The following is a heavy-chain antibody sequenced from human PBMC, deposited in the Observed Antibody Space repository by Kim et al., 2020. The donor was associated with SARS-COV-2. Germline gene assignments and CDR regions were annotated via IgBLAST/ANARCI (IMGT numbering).Heavy chain of an antibody. CDR2: IYYSGST. J-gene: IGHJ5*02. D-gene: IGHD6-19*01. CDR3: ARWGIAVAGDWFDP. V-gene: IGHV4-39*01. CDR1: GGSISSSSYY. Sequence: SETLSLTCTVSGGSISSSSYYWGWIRQPPGKGLEWIGSIYYSGSTYYNPSLKSRVTISVDTSKNQFSLKLSSVTAADTAVYYCARWGIAVAGDWFDPWGQGTLVTVSS.